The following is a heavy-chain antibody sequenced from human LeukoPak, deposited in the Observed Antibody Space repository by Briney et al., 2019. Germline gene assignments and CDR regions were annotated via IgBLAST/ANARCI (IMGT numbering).Heavy chain of an antibody. J-gene: IGHJ4*02. CDR2: IHASGPT. V-gene: IGHV4-4*09. CDR1: GGSISTYY. D-gene: IGHD6-6*01. Sequence: SETLSLTCTVSGGSISTYYWSWIRRPPGKGLEWIAYIHASGPTNYNPSLKSRITISVDTSKNQFSLKLSSVTAADTAVYYCARHDAGIAARPLDNWGQGTLVTVSS. CDR3: ARHDAGIAARPLDN.